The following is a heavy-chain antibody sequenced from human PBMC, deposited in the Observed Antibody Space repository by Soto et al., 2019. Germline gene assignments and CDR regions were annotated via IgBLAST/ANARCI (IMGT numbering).Heavy chain of an antibody. V-gene: IGHV3-11*01. D-gene: IGHD6-19*01. CDR2: ISSSGSTI. J-gene: IGHJ5*02. Sequence: VGSLRLSCAASGFTFSDYYMSWIRQAPGKGLEWVSYISSSGSTIYYADSVKGRFTISRDNAKNSLYLQMNSLRAEDTAVYYCARDTYSSGWYRGWFDPWGQGTLVTVSS. CDR1: GFTFSDYY. CDR3: ARDTYSSGWYRGWFDP.